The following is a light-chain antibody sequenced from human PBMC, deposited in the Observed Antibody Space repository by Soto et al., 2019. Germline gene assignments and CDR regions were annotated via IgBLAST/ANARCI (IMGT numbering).Light chain of an antibody. V-gene: IGKV1-39*01. CDR1: QSITSY. J-gene: IGKJ3*01. CDR2: AAS. CDR3: QQSYSTLPFT. Sequence: DLQMTQSPSSLSAYVGDRVTITCRASQSITSYLNWYQQKPGKAPKLLISAASSMQSGVPSRFSGSGSRTNFTLTINSLQPEDFATYYCQQSYSTLPFTFGPGTKVDIK.